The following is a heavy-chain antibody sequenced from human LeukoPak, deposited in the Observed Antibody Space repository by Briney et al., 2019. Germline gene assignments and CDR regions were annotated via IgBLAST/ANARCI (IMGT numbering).Heavy chain of an antibody. V-gene: IGHV4-38-2*02. Sequence: PSETLSLTCTVSGYSISSGYYWGWIRQPPGKGLEWIGSIYHSGSTYYNPSLKSRVTISVDTSKNQFSLKLSSVTAADTAVYYCARASSSGWYLRYWGQGTLVTVSS. D-gene: IGHD6-19*01. CDR3: ARASSSGWYLRY. J-gene: IGHJ4*02. CDR2: IYHSGST. CDR1: GYSISSGYY.